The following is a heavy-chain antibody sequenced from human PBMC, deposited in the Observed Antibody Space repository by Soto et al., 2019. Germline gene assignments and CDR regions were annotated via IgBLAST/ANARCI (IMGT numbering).Heavy chain of an antibody. CDR2: VSYTATT. CDR1: GGSIISGCYY. Sequence: SETLSLTCTVSGGSIISGCYYWSWIRQHPGEGLEWIGYVSYTATTTYNPSLKSRVTISVDASKSQFYLKLRSVTAADTAVYYCARGMAEEQIFYYFDYWGQGALVTVSS. V-gene: IGHV4-61*01. D-gene: IGHD3-9*01. CDR3: ARGMAEEQIFYYFDY. J-gene: IGHJ4*02.